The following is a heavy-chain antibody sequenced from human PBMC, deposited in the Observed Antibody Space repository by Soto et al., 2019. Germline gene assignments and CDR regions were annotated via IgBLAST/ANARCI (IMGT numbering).Heavy chain of an antibody. Sequence: PGESLKISCQGPGYNFNTCWTAWVRPMPGKGLEWMGFIYPGDSDTRYSPSFQGQVTISADKPINTAYLQWRTLKPSDTAIYYCARHMEAHSHFYYGLDVWGQGTTVTVSS. V-gene: IGHV5-51*01. CDR3: ARHMEAHSHFYYGLDV. CDR2: IYPGDSDT. J-gene: IGHJ6*02. D-gene: IGHD3-10*01. CDR1: GYNFNTCW.